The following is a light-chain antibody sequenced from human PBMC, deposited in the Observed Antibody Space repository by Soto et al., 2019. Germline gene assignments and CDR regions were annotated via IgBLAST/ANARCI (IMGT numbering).Light chain of an antibody. J-gene: IGKJ4*01. V-gene: IGKV1-9*01. CDR2: AAS. Sequence: IQLTQSPSSLSASIGDRVTITCRASQGISSYLAWYQQKPGKAPKLLIYAASTLQSGVPSRFSGSGSGTDFTLTISSLQPEDFATYYCQQLNSYPLTFGGGGKAAI. CDR3: QQLNSYPLT. CDR1: QGISSY.